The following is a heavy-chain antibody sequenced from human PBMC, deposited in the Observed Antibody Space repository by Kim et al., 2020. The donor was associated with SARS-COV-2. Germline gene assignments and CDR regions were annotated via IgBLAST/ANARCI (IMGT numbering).Heavy chain of an antibody. CDR2: ISYDGSNK. CDR1: GFTFSSYG. CDR3: AKVIAGYGPFDY. D-gene: IGHD2-15*01. Sequence: GGSLRLSCAASGFTFSSYGMHWVRQAPGKGLEWVAVISYDGSNKYYADSVKGRFTISRDNSKNTLYLQMNSLRAEDTAVYYCAKVIAGYGPFDYWGQGTLVTVSS. J-gene: IGHJ4*02. V-gene: IGHV3-30*18.